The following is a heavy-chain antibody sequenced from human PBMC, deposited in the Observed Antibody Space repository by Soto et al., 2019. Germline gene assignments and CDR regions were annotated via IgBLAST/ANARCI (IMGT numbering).Heavy chain of an antibody. CDR3: ATEGRGYCSSTSCYDRVRMDV. D-gene: IGHD2-2*01. CDR1: GYTLTGLS. CDR2: FDPEDGET. J-gene: IGHJ6*04. Sequence: ASVKVSCKVSGYTLTGLSMHWVRQAPGKGLEWMGGFDPEDGETIYAQKFQGRVTMTEDTSTDTAYMELSSLRSEDTAVYYCATEGRGYCSSTSCYDRVRMDVWGKGTTVTVSS. V-gene: IGHV1-24*01.